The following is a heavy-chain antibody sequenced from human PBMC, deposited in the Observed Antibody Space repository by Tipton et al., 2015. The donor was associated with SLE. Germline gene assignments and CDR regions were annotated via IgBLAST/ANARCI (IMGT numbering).Heavy chain of an antibody. J-gene: IGHJ4*02. Sequence: TLSLTCTVSGGSIRSYYWSWIRQPPGKGLEWIGNIYYSGSTNNNPSLKSRVTISVDTSKNQFSLKLSSVTAADTALHYCARGHSGRYYFDYWGQGTPVTVSS. CDR2: IYYSGST. CDR1: GGSIRSYY. D-gene: IGHD1-26*01. V-gene: IGHV4-59*01. CDR3: ARGHSGRYYFDY.